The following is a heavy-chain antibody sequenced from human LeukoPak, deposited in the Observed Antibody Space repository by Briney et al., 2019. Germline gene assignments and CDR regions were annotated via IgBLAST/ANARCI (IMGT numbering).Heavy chain of an antibody. Sequence: PSETLSLTCTVSGGSISSSHYHWGWIRQPPGKGLEWIGSVYYSGSIFSDTSHKSRVTISGDTSKNQFSLSLSSVTAADTAVYYCARLNPGYVTAPHDSWGQGMLVTVSS. CDR3: ARLNPGYVTAPHDS. CDR1: GGSISSSHYH. CDR2: VYYSGSI. J-gene: IGHJ5*01. D-gene: IGHD3-16*01. V-gene: IGHV4-39*01.